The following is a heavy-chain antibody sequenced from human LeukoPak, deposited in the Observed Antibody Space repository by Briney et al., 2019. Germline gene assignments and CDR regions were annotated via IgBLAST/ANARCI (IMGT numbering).Heavy chain of an antibody. CDR3: AKAEKYYDILTGFDY. CDR2: ISYDGSNK. V-gene: IGHV3-30*18. D-gene: IGHD3-9*01. CDR1: GFTFSSYG. Sequence: GGSLRLSCAASGFTFSSYGMHWVRQAPGKGLEWVAVISYDGSNKYYADSVKGRLTISRDNSKNTLYLQMNSLRAEDTAVYYCAKAEKYYDILTGFDYWGQGTLVTVSS. J-gene: IGHJ4*02.